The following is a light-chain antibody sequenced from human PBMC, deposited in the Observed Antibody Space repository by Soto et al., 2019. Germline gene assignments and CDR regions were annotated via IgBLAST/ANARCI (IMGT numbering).Light chain of an antibody. Sequence: IVWTQSTGTLSLSPGERTTLSCRASQSVVTNLAWYRQKPGQAPRLLIFGASTRATGIPARFSGGGSGTEFTLTITSLQSEDFAVYYCQQYDIWPRPFGQGTKVDIK. V-gene: IGKV3-15*01. CDR3: QQYDIWPRP. J-gene: IGKJ1*01. CDR2: GAS. CDR1: QSVVTN.